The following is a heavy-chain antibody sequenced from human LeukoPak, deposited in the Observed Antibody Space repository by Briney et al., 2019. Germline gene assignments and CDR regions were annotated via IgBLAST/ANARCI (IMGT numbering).Heavy chain of an antibody. D-gene: IGHD3-22*01. CDR2: MYYSGST. CDR1: GGSISSGDYY. J-gene: IGHJ5*02. CDR3: SRPYYYDSRIDP. V-gene: IGHV4-30-4*01. Sequence: PSQTLSLTCTVSGGSISSGDYYWSWIRQPPGKGLEWIAYMYYSGSTYYNPSLKSRVTMSADTSKNQLSLKLSSVTAADTAVYYCSRPYYYDSRIDPWGQGILVTVSS.